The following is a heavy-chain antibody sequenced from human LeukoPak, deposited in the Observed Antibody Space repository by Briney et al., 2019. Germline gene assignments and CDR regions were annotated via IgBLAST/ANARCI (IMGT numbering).Heavy chain of an antibody. D-gene: IGHD3-3*01. Sequence: ASVKVSCKASGYTFTSYAMNWVRQAPGQGLGWMGWINTNTGNPTYAQGFAGRFVFSLDTSVSTAYLQISSLKAEDTAVYYCAREGEPNYDFWSGSHIWRDRYFDYWGQGTLVTVSS. V-gene: IGHV7-4-1*02. CDR3: AREGEPNYDFWSGSHIWRDRYFDY. CDR2: INTNTGNP. CDR1: GYTFTSYA. J-gene: IGHJ4*02.